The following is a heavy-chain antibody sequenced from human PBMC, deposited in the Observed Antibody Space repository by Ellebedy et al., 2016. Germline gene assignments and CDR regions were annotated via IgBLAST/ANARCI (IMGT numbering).Heavy chain of an antibody. CDR1: GYTFSDFY. D-gene: IGHD6-19*01. CDR2: INPNSGGT. J-gene: IGHJ6*02. CDR3: ARDRLVAGIVNYYYGMDV. Sequence: ASVKVSXKASGYTFSDFYLHWVRQAPGQGLEWMGWINPNSGGTNYAQKFQGWVTMTRDTSISTAYMELSSLRSEDTAVYYCARDRLVAGIVNYYYGMDVWGQGTTVTVSS. V-gene: IGHV1-2*04.